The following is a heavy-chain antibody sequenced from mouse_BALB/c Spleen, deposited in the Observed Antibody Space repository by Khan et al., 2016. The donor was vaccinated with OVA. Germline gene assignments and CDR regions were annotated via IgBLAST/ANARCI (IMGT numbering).Heavy chain of an antibody. CDR2: ISTYYGDA. Sequence: QVQLQQSGAELMRPGVSVKISCKGSGYKFTDFTMHWVKQSHAMSLEWIGVISTYYGDANYNQKFKDKATMTVDKSSNTAYMDLARLTSEDSAIYYCERGGGGDRFLYWGQGTLVTVSA. CDR1: GYKFTDFT. V-gene: IGHV1S137*01. J-gene: IGHJ3*01. CDR3: ERGGGGDRFLY.